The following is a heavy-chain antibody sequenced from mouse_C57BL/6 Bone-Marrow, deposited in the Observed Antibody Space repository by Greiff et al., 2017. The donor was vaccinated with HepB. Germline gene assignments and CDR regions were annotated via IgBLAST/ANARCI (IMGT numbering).Heavy chain of an antibody. D-gene: IGHD1-1*01. V-gene: IGHV2-9-1*01. CDR2: IWTGGGT. Sequence: VNVVESGPGLVAPSQSLSITCTVSGFSLTSYAISWVRQPPGKGLEWLGVIWTGGGTNYNSALKSRLSISKDNSKSQVFLKMNSLQTDDTARYYCARNHYYGSSPWFAYWGQGTLVTVSA. CDR3: ARNHYYGSSPWFAY. CDR1: GFSLTSYA. J-gene: IGHJ3*01.